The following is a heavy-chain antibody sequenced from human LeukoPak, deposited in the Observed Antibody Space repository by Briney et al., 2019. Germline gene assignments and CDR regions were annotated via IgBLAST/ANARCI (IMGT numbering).Heavy chain of an antibody. CDR2: ISYDGSNT. D-gene: IGHD4-23*01. CDR1: GVTFSSYA. V-gene: IGHV3-30-3*01. Sequence: PGGSLRLSCAASGVTFSSYAMHWVRQAPGKGLEWVAVISYDGSNTYYADSVKGRFTISRDNSKNTLYLQMNSLSTEDTAVFYCATDHYPLGGNSDYWGQGTLVTVSS. J-gene: IGHJ4*02. CDR3: ATDHYPLGGNSDY.